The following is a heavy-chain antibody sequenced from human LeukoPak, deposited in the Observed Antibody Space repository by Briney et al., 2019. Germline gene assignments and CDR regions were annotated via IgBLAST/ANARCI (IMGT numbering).Heavy chain of an antibody. J-gene: IGHJ6*03. CDR3: ARFRFEFYYYYMDV. D-gene: IGHD3-10*01. Sequence: SETLSLTCTVSGYSISSGYYWGWIRQPPGKGLEWIGSIYYSGSTYYNPSLKSRVTMSVDTSKNQFSLKVSSVTAADTAVYYCARFRFEFYYYYMDVWGKGTTVTVSS. V-gene: IGHV4-38-2*02. CDR1: GYSISSGYY. CDR2: IYYSGST.